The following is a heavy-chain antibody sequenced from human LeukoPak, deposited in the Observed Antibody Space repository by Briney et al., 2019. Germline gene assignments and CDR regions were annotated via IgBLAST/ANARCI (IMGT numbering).Heavy chain of an antibody. CDR1: GFTFGDYG. D-gene: IGHD2-2*01. V-gene: IGHV3-20*04. CDR3: ARQNEDIVVVPAATPYYYYYMDV. CDR2: ITWNGGST. J-gene: IGHJ6*03. Sequence: GGSLRLSCAASGFTFGDYGMSWVRQAPGKGLEWVSGITWNGGSTTYADSVKGRFTISRDNAKNSLYLQMNGLRAEDTALYYCARQNEDIVVVPAATPYYYYYMDVWGKGTTVTVSS.